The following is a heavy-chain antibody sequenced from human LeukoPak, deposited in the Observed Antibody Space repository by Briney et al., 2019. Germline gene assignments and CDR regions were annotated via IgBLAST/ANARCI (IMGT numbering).Heavy chain of an antibody. CDR3: AKEMEYWNCPAPPNWFDP. CDR1: GFTFSSYA. Sequence: PGGSLRLSCAASGFTFSSYAMSWVRQAPGKGLEWVSAISGSGGSTYYADSVKGRFTISRDNSKNTLYLQMNSLRAEDTAVYYCAKEMEYWNCPAPPNWFDPWGQGTLVTVSS. V-gene: IGHV3-23*01. CDR2: ISGSGGST. D-gene: IGHD1-7*01. J-gene: IGHJ5*02.